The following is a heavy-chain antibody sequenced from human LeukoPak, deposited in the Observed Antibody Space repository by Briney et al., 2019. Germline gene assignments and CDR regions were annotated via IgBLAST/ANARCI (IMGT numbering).Heavy chain of an antibody. D-gene: IGHD3-10*01. CDR3: AKKGLWFGELLYSYYFDY. CDR2: ISGSGGST. V-gene: IGHV3-23*01. CDR1: GFTFSSYA. Sequence: GGSLRLSCAASGFTFSSYAVSWVRQAPGKGLEWVSAISGSGGSTYYADSVKGRFTISRDNSKNTLYLQMNSLRAEDTAVYYCAKKGLWFGELLYSYYFDYWGQGTLVTVSS. J-gene: IGHJ4*02.